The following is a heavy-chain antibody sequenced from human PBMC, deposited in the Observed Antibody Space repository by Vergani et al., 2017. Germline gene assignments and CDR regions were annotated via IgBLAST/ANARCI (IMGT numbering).Heavy chain of an antibody. CDR1: GYTFTGYY. J-gene: IGHJ4*02. V-gene: IGHV1-2*02. D-gene: IGHD3-22*01. Sequence: QVQLVQSGAEVKKPGASVKVSCKASGYTFTGYYMHWVRQAPGQGLEWMGWINPKSGDTRYSQKFQGRVTMTRDTSMNTVYMELTRLRFDDTALYYCAREGVLSSGYLDYWGQGTLVTVSS. CDR2: INPKSGDT. CDR3: AREGVLSSGYLDY.